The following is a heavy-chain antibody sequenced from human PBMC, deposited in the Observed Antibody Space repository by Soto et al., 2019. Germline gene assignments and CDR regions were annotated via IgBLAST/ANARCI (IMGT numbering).Heavy chain of an antibody. CDR2: MYTSGIT. CDR1: GDSVSGYY. J-gene: IGHJ4*02. D-gene: IGHD2-2*01. V-gene: IGHV4-4*07. Sequence: TVSGDSVSGYYWYWIRQPAGKGLEWIGRMYTSGITNYSPSLKSRVTMSVDTSKNQFSLKLTSVTAADTAVYYCARDDKGVSAAMLYWGQGTLVTVS. CDR3: ARDDKGVSAAMLY.